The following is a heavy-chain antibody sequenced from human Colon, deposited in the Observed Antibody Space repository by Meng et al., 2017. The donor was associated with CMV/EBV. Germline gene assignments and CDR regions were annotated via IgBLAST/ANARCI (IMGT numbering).Heavy chain of an antibody. J-gene: IGHJ4*02. CDR1: GSSTSYY. CDR2: IYYTGST. V-gene: IGHV4-59*13. Sequence: SETLSLTCSVSGSSTSYYWHWIRQSPGKGLEWIGFIYYTGSTHYNPSLESRVTISLDTSNKEVSLKQASVTVADSALYFCVRSSYDGVFDFWGQGRLVTVSS. D-gene: IGHD5-12*01. CDR3: VRSSYDGVFDF.